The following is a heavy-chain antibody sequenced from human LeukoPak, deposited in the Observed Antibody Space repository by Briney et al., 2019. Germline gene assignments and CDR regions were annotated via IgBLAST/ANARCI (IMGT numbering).Heavy chain of an antibody. Sequence: GGSLRLSCAASGFTFSSYSMNWVRQAPGKGLEWVSSISASGTYIYYADSVKGRFTISRDNSKNTLYPQMNSLRAEDTAVYYCARELYDFWSGYYNYYYYYGMDVWGQGTTVTVSS. CDR2: ISASGTYI. J-gene: IGHJ6*02. CDR1: GFTFSSYS. D-gene: IGHD3-3*01. CDR3: ARELYDFWSGYYNYYYYYGMDV. V-gene: IGHV3-21*01.